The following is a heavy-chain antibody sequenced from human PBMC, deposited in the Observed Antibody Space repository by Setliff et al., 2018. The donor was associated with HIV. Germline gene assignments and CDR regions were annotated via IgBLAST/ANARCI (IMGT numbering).Heavy chain of an antibody. CDR3: ARGLLLYYFDY. V-gene: IGHV4-38-2*01. J-gene: IGHJ4*02. CDR2: IYHSGNT. Sequence: SETLSLTCAASGYSISSDYYWGWIRQPPGKGLEWIGSIYHSGNTYYNPSLKSRVTISVDASKSQFSLKLDSVTAADTAVYYCARGLLLYYFDYWGQGTLVTVSS. D-gene: IGHD3-3*01. CDR1: GYSISSDYY.